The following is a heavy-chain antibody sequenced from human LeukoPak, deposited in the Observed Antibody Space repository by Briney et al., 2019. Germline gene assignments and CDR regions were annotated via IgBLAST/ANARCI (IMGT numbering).Heavy chain of an antibody. D-gene: IGHD3-10*01. CDR1: GATFSTFW. Sequence: GGSLRLSCAVSGATFSTFWMHCVRDVPGKGPGWVSRTNPDGSRIDYADSEKGRYPISTDNARDTLYLQMNSLRVEDTAMYYCAFDFGGYSDTWGQGTLVTVSS. J-gene: IGHJ5*02. CDR3: AFDFGGYSDT. CDR2: TNPDGSRI. V-gene: IGHV3-74*01.